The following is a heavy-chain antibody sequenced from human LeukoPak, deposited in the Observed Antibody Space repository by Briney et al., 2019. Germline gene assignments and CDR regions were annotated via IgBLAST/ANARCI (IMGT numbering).Heavy chain of an antibody. Sequence: SETLSLTCAVYGGSFSGYYWSWIRQPPGKGLEWIGEINHSGSTNYNPSPKSRVTISVDTSKNQFSLKLSSVTAADTAVYYCARLRITMIVVVGFDYWGQGTLVTVSS. V-gene: IGHV4-34*01. CDR2: INHSGST. D-gene: IGHD3-22*01. CDR3: ARLRITMIVVVGFDY. J-gene: IGHJ4*02. CDR1: GGSFSGYY.